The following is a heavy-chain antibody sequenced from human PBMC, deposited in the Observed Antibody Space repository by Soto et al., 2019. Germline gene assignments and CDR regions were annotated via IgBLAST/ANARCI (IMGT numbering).Heavy chain of an antibody. Sequence: PSETLSLTCAVSGYSFSSDYYGGWIRQPPGKGLEWIGSIYRSGSTYYKPSLKGRVTISLDTSKNQFSLKSSSVTAADTAVYYCARAPLSRSGWFDGFDIWGQGTMVTVSS. V-gene: IGHV4-38-2*01. D-gene: IGHD6-19*01. J-gene: IGHJ3*02. CDR3: ARAPLSRSGWFDGFDI. CDR2: IYRSGST. CDR1: GYSFSSDYY.